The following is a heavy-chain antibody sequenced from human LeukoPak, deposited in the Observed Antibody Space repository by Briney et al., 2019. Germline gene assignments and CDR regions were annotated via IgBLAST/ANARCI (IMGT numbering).Heavy chain of an antibody. CDR3: ARVISSGWYERGYYFDY. J-gene: IGHJ4*02. Sequence: ASVKVSCKASGYTFTSYGISWVRQAPGQGLEWMGWISAYNGSTYYAQKLQGRVTMTTDTSTSTAYMELRSLRSDDTAVYYCARVISSGWYERGYYFDYWGQGTLVTVSS. D-gene: IGHD6-19*01. V-gene: IGHV1-18*01. CDR2: ISAYNGST. CDR1: GYTFTSYG.